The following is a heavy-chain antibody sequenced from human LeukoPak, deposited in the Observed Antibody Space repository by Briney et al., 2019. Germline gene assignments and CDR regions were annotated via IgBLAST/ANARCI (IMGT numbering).Heavy chain of an antibody. CDR2: NNAGNGNT. CDR1: GYTFTSYA. D-gene: IGHD3-16*02. Sequence: ASVKVSCKASGYTFTSYAMHWVRQAPGQRLEWMGWNNAGNGNTKYSQKFQGRVTITRDTSASTAYMELSSLRSEDTAVYYCARDPYYDYVWGSYRPPAYYFDYWGQGTLVTVSS. CDR3: ARDPYYDYVWGSYRPPAYYFDY. J-gene: IGHJ4*02. V-gene: IGHV1-3*01.